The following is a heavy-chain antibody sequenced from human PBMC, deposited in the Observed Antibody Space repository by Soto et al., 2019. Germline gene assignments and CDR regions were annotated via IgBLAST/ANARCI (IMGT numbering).Heavy chain of an antibody. CDR1: GFTFGDYA. D-gene: IGHD6-19*01. CDR2: IRSKAYGGTT. CDR3: TRYSSGWYSSRRGFDY. V-gene: IGHV3-49*03. Sequence: GGSLRLSCTASGFTFGDYAMSWFRQAPGKGLEWVGFIRSKAYGGTTEYAASGKGRFTISRDDSKSIAYLQMNSLKTEDTAVYYCTRYSSGWYSSRRGFDYWGQGTLVTVSS. J-gene: IGHJ4*02.